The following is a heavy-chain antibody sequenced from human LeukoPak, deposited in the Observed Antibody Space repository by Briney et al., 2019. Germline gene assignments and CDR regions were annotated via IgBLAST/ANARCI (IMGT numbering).Heavy chain of an antibody. CDR1: GFTFSSYW. D-gene: IGHD6-13*01. V-gene: IGHV3-7*01. CDR3: ARAGPSSSWHQFDY. CDR2: IKQDGSEK. Sequence: GGSLRLSCAASGFTFSSYWMSWVRQAPGKGLEWVANIKQDGSEKYYVDSVKGRFTISRDNAKNSLYLQMNSLRAEETAVYYCARAGPSSSWHQFDYWGQGTLVTVSS. J-gene: IGHJ4*02.